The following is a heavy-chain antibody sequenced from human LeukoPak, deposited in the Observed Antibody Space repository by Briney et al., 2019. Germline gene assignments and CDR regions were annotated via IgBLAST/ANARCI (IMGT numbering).Heavy chain of an antibody. V-gene: IGHV3-30*02. CDR3: AKAVGYSSSYLGY. Sequence: PGGSLRLSCAASGFTFSSYGMHWVRQAPGKGLEWVVFIRFDGRNIYYADSVKGRFTISRDNSKNTLYLQMNSLRGEDTAVYYCAKAVGYSSSYLGYWGQGTLVTVSS. CDR1: GFTFSSYG. D-gene: IGHD6-13*01. J-gene: IGHJ4*02. CDR2: IRFDGRNI.